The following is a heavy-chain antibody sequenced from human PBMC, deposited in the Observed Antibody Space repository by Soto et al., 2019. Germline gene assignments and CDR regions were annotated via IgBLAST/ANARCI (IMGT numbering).Heavy chain of an antibody. D-gene: IGHD3-16*01. J-gene: IGHJ2*01. V-gene: IGHV1-24*01. CDR2: FDPEDGET. CDR1: GYTLTELS. Sequence: ASVKVSCKVSGYTLTELSMHWVRQAPGKGLEWMGGFDPEDGETIYAQKFQGRVTMTEDTSTDTAYMELSSLRSEDTAVYYCATTYMASWYFDLWGRGTLVTVSS. CDR3: ATTYMASWYFDL.